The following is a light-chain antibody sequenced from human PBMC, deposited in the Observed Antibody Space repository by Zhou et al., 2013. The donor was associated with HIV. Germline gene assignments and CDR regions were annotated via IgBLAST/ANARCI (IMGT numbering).Light chain of an antibody. CDR3: QQYSDYPLT. CDR1: QGISKW. V-gene: IGKV1D-12*01. J-gene: IGKJ5*01. CDR2: GAS. Sequence: DIQMTQSPSSVSASVGDRITITCRASQGISKWLAWYQQKPGKAPKLLIYGASSLQSGVPSRFSGSGFGTDFTLTINRLHPEDFGTYYCQQYSDYPLTFGQGTRLEI.